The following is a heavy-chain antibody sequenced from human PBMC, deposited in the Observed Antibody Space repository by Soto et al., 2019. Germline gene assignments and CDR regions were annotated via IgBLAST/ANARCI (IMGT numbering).Heavy chain of an antibody. CDR2: INAGNGNT. J-gene: IGHJ4*02. Sequence: QVQLVQSGAEVKKPGASVKVSCKASGYTFTSYPMHWVRQAPGQRLEWMGWINAGNGNTKYSQKFQGRVTITRDTSASTAHMELRSLRAEDTAVYYCARDVGATGDWGQGTLVTVSS. CDR1: GYTFTSYP. CDR3: ARDVGATGD. D-gene: IGHD1-26*01. V-gene: IGHV1-3*01.